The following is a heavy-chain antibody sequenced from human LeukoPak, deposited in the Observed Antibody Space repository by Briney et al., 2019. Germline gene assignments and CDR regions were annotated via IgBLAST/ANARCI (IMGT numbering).Heavy chain of an antibody. CDR2: ISPFNGNT. CDR3: ARDLDIVVVAAALRHYGLDV. CDR1: GYTFTSYG. V-gene: IGHV1-18*01. Sequence: GASVKLSCKASGYTFTSYGISWVRQAPGQGLEWMGWISPFNGNTNYAQKVQGRVTMTTDTSTSTVYMELRSLRSDDTAVYYCARDLDIVVVAAALRHYGLDVWGQGTTVTVSS. D-gene: IGHD2-15*01. J-gene: IGHJ6*02.